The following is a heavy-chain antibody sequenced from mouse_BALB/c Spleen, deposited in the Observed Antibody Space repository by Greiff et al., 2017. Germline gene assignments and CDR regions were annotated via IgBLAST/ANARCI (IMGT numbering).Heavy chain of an antibody. Sequence: EVKLMESGGGLVQPGGSLRLSCATSGFTFTDYYMSWVRQPPGKALEWLGFIRNKANGYTTEYSASVKGRFTISRDNSQSILYLQMNTLRAEDSATYYCARDEYGNYEGFAYWGQGTLVTVSA. CDR1: GFTFTDYY. CDR3: ARDEYGNYEGFAY. V-gene: IGHV7-3*02. D-gene: IGHD2-1*01. J-gene: IGHJ3*01. CDR2: IRNKANGYTT.